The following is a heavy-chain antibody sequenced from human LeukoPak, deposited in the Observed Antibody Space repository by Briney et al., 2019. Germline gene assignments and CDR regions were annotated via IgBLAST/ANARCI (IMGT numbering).Heavy chain of an antibody. J-gene: IGHJ1*01. V-gene: IGHV3-23*01. CDR2: ISGSGGST. Sequence: LSGGSLRLSCAASGFTFSSYAMSWVRQAPGKGLEWVSAISGSGGSTYYADSVKGRFTISRDNSKNTLYLQMNSLRAEDTAVYYCAKDGRPYYYDSSGRIKYFQHWGQGTLVTVSS. D-gene: IGHD3-22*01. CDR1: GFTFSSYA. CDR3: AKDGRPYYYDSSGRIKYFQH.